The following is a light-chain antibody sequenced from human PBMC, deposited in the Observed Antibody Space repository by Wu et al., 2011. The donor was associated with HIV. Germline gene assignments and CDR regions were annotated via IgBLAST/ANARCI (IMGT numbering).Light chain of an antibody. Sequence: EIVLTQSPGTLSLSPGERATLSCRASQSVSSNFLAWYQHRPGQAPRLLIYGASNRATGIPDRFSGSGSGTDFTLTITSLEPEDFAVYYCQQRSKWPLTFGQGTRLEIK. CDR3: QQRSKWPLT. V-gene: IGKV3D-20*02. CDR1: QSVSSNF. CDR2: GAS. J-gene: IGKJ5*01.